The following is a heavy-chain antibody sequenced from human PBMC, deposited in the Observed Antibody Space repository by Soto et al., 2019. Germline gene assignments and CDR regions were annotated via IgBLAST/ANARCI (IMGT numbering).Heavy chain of an antibody. V-gene: IGHV1-8*01. CDR3: ARGHNWFDP. Sequence: QVQLVQSGAEVKKPGASVKVSCKASGYTFTTCNIHWVRQATGQGLEWMGWMNPNNGDTGYAQKFQGRVTMTRDTSITTAYMELSSLRSEDTAVYYCARGHNWFDPWGQGTLVIVSS. J-gene: IGHJ5*02. CDR2: MNPNNGDT. CDR1: GYTFTTCN.